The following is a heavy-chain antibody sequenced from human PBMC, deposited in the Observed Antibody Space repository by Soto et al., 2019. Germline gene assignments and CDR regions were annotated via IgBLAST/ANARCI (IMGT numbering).Heavy chain of an antibody. V-gene: IGHV3-33*05. J-gene: IGHJ3*02. CDR2: ILHDGVGQ. Sequence: QVQLVESGGGVVQPGRSLRLSCAASGFTFSKYGMHWVRQAPGKGLEWVAVILHDGVGQRYGDSVKGRFTISRDNSKNTLYLQINSRRVEDAAVYYCARDDDRPDNGLDMWGQGTMVTVSS. CDR3: ARDDDRPDNGLDM. D-gene: IGHD2-8*01. CDR1: GFTFSKYG.